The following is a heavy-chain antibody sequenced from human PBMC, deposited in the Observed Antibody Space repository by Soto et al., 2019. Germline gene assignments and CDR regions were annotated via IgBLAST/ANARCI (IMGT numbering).Heavy chain of an antibody. CDR1: GFTVSSNY. J-gene: IGHJ4*02. Sequence: EVHLVESGGGLVQPGGSLRLSCAASGFTVSSNYMSWVRQAPGKGLEWVSVIYTSGSTYYADSVKGRFTISRDNSKNTLYLQMNSLRAEDTAMYYCARDSPHDYLDYWGQGTLVTVSS. CDR2: IYTSGST. CDR3: ARDSPHDYLDY. V-gene: IGHV3-53*01.